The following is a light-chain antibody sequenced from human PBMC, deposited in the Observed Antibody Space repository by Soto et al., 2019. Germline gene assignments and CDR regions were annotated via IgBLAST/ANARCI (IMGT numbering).Light chain of an antibody. CDR1: QSVSTY. CDR3: QQRSGWYT. V-gene: IGKV3-11*01. J-gene: IGKJ5*01. Sequence: DIALTQSPATLSLSPGERATLACRASQSVSTYLAWYQQRPGQAPRLLIYDASNRATGIPARFSGSGSGTDFTLTISSLEPEDFAIYYCQQRSGWYTFGQGTRLEIK. CDR2: DAS.